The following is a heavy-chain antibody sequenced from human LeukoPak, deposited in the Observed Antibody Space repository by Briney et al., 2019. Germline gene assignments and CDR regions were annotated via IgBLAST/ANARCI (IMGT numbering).Heavy chain of an antibody. Sequence: GASVTVSFKGSGYTFTDYYMHWLRQAPGQEGAGMGWINPNSGGTNYAQKFQGRVTLTRHTSIRTAYMELSRLRSDDTAVYYCARERVLGGTQSNTEYFQHWGQGTLVTVSS. V-gene: IGHV1-2*02. CDR1: GYTFTDYY. J-gene: IGHJ1*01. CDR3: ARERVLGGTQSNTEYFQH. CDR2: INPNSGGT. D-gene: IGHD1-1*01.